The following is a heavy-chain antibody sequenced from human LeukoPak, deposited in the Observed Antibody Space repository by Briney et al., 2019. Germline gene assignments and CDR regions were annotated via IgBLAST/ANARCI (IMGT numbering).Heavy chain of an antibody. D-gene: IGHD6-19*01. J-gene: IGHJ4*02. Sequence: SDPTLVKPTQTLTLTCTFSGFSLTTNTEGVGWIRQPPGKALEWLALIYWDDDERYSPSLKGRLTITKDTSKNQVVLTMTNMNPVDTATYYCAHTRSGWNPNLFDYWGQGTLVTVSS. CDR1: GFSLTTNTEG. V-gene: IGHV2-5*02. CDR2: IYWDDDE. CDR3: AHTRSGWNPNLFDY.